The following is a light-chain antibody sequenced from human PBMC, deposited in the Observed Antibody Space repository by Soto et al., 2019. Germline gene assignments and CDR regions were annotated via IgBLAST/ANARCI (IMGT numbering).Light chain of an antibody. J-gene: IGKJ4*01. Sequence: EIVMTQSPATLSVSPGERATLSCRASQSVSSNLAWYQQKPGQAPRLLIYGASTMPTGIPARFSGSGSGTEFTLTISSLQSEDLAVYYCQQYNSWPPLTFGGGTKVEIK. CDR1: QSVSSN. CDR3: QQYNSWPPLT. CDR2: GAS. V-gene: IGKV3-15*01.